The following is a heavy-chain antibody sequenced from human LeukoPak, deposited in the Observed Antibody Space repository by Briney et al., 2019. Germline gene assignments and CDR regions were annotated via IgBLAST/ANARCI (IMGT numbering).Heavy chain of an antibody. CDR2: ISGSGGST. CDR1: GFTLSNYW. Sequence: PGGSLRLSCAASGFTLSNYWMHWVRQAPGKGLEWVSGISGSGGSTYYADSVKGRFTISRDNSKNTLNLQMNSLRAEDTAVYYCAKEGPYYFDYWGQGTLVTVSS. V-gene: IGHV3-23*01. J-gene: IGHJ4*02. CDR3: AKEGPYYFDY.